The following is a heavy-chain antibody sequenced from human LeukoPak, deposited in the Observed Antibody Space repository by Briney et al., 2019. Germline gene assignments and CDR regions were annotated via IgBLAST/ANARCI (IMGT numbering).Heavy chain of an antibody. J-gene: IGHJ4*02. CDR1: GGYISSGF. CDR3: ARQAFCSGSSCNPFDY. V-gene: IGHV4-59*08. D-gene: IGHD2-15*01. Sequence: SETLSLTCTVSGGYISSGFWSWIRQPPGKGLEWIVYIYYSGSTNYNPSLKSRVTISIDTSKSQFSLKLSSVTAADTAVYYCARQAFCSGSSCNPFDYWGQGTLVTVSS. CDR2: IYYSGST.